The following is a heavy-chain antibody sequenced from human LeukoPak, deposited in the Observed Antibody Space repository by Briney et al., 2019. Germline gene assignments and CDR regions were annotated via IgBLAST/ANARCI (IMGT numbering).Heavy chain of an antibody. J-gene: IGHJ5*02. CDR1: GYTYTSYD. V-gene: IGHV1-8*01. CDR3: ARISRSGFYA. Sequence: ASEKVSCKASGYTYTSYDINWVRQATGQGLEWMGWMNPNSGNTGYAQKFQGRVSMTRNTSISTAYMELSSLKSEDTAVYYCARISRSGFYAWGQGTLVTVSS. D-gene: IGHD3-22*01. CDR2: MNPNSGNT.